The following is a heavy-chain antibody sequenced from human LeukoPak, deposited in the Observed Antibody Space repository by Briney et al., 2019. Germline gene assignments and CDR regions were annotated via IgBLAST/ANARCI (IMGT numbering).Heavy chain of an antibody. Sequence: ASVKVSCKASGYTFTSYAMNWVRQAPGQGLEWMGWMNPNSGNTGYAQKFQGRVTMTRNTSISTAYMELSSLRSEDTAVYYCARGMVRGVIITWGQGTLVTVSS. D-gene: IGHD3-10*01. J-gene: IGHJ5*02. CDR1: GYTFTSYA. CDR2: MNPNSGNT. V-gene: IGHV1-8*02. CDR3: ARGMVRGVIIT.